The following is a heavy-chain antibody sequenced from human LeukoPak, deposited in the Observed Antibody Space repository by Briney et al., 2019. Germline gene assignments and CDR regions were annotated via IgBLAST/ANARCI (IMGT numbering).Heavy chain of an antibody. CDR1: GSTFSSYA. D-gene: IGHD3-22*01. J-gene: IGHJ4*02. V-gene: IGHV3-30*04. Sequence: PGRSLRLSCAASGSTFSSYAMHWVRQAPGKGLEWVAVISYDGSNKYCADSVKGRFTISRDNSKNTLYLQMNSLRAEDTAVYYCARVRSAYYDSPSDYWGQGTLVTVSS. CDR3: ARVRSAYYDSPSDY. CDR2: ISYDGSNK.